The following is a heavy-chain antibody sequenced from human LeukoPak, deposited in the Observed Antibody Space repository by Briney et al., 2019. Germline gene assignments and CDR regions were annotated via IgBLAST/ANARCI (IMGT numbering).Heavy chain of an antibody. V-gene: IGHV1-69*04. Sequence: SVKVPCKASGGTFSSYAISWVRQAPGQGLEWMGRIIPIFGIANYAQKFQGRVTITADKSTSTAYMELSSLRSEDTAVYYCARDHVQYSSSWQPPEDYYYYGMDVWGQGTTVTVSS. J-gene: IGHJ6*02. CDR1: GGTFSSYA. CDR2: IIPIFGIA. D-gene: IGHD6-13*01. CDR3: ARDHVQYSSSWQPPEDYYYYGMDV.